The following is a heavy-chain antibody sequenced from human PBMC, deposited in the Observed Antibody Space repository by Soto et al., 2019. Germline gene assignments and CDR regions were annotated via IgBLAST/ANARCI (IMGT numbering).Heavy chain of an antibody. J-gene: IGHJ6*02. CDR2: ISYDESNK. Sequence: GGSLRLSCAASGFTFSSYAMHWVRQAPGKGLEWVAVISYDESNKYYADSVKARFTISRDNSKNTVYLQMNSLRAEDTAVYYCARVWGIAAAGHYYYYGMDVWGQGTTVTVSS. D-gene: IGHD6-13*01. CDR3: ARVWGIAAAGHYYYYGMDV. CDR1: GFTFSSYA. V-gene: IGHV3-30-3*01.